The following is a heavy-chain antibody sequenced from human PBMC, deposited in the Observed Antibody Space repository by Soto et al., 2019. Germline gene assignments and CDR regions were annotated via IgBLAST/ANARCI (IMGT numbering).Heavy chain of an antibody. CDR1: GFTVTSNY. D-gene: IGHD5-12*01. CDR2: IYSGGGT. CDR3: ARDWAYSTTQEFDS. J-gene: IGHJ4*02. V-gene: IGHV3-66*01. Sequence: GGSLRLSCAASGFTVTSNYMSWVRQAPGKGLEWVSVIYSGGGTYYADSVKGRFTISRDNSKNTLYLQMNSLRVEDTAVYYCARDWAYSTTQEFDSWGQGTLVTVS.